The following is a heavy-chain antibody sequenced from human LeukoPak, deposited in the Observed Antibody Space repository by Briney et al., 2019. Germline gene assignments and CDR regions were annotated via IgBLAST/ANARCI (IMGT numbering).Heavy chain of an antibody. V-gene: IGHV3-23*01. D-gene: IGHD6-13*01. CDR3: AKEGSSSWYALSYFDY. J-gene: IGHJ4*02. CDR1: GFTFSSYA. CDR2: ISGSGGST. Sequence: GGSLRLSCAASGFTFSSYAMSWVRQAPGKGLGWVSAISGSGGSTYYADSVKGRFTISRDNSKNTLYLQMNSLRAEDTAVYYCAKEGSSSWYALSYFDYWGQGTLVTVSS.